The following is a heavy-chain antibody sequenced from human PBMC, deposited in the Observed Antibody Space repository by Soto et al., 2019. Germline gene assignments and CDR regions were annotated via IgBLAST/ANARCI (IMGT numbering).Heavy chain of an antibody. CDR1: GFTLTTYS. Sequence: PGGSLRHSCAVSGFTLTTYSMNWVRKAPGKGLEWISFINKNGFTIYYADSVKGRFTISRDYAKNSLYLQMDSLRHEDTAVYYCARGAVTGTSLFDYWGLGTLVTVSS. J-gene: IGHJ4*02. V-gene: IGHV3-48*02. CDR2: INKNGFTI. D-gene: IGHD6-19*01. CDR3: ARGAVTGTSLFDY.